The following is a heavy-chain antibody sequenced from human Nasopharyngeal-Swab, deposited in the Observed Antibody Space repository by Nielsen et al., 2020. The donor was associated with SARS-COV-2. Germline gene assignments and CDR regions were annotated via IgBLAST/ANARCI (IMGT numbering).Heavy chain of an antibody. CDR2: FDPEDGET. Sequence: ASVKVSCKVSGYTLTELSMHWVRQAPGKGLVWMGGFDPEDGETIYAQKFQGRVTMTEDTSTDTAYMELSSLRSEDTAVYYCATVAKYSSGWYYGEYFQHWGQGTLVTVSS. CDR1: GYTLTELS. D-gene: IGHD6-19*01. CDR3: ATVAKYSSGWYYGEYFQH. V-gene: IGHV1-24*01. J-gene: IGHJ1*01.